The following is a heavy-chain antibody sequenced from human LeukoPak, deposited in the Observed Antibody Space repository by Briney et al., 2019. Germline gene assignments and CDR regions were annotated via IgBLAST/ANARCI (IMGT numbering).Heavy chain of an antibody. V-gene: IGHV4-61*01. J-gene: IGHJ6*02. Sequence: SETLSLTCTVSGGSVSSGSYYWSWIRQPPGKGLEWIGYIYYSGSTNYNPSLKSRVTISVDTSKNQFSLKPSSVTAADTAVYYCARGDRYYDILTGYYSGADYYYYGMGVWGQGTTVTVSS. CDR3: ARGDRYYDILTGYYSGADYYYYGMGV. CDR2: IYYSGST. D-gene: IGHD3-9*01. CDR1: GGSVSSGSYY.